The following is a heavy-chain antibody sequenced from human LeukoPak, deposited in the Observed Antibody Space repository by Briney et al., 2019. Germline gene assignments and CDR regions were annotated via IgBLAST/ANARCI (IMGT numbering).Heavy chain of an antibody. D-gene: IGHD3-10*01. CDR3: ARGGLLQKYNCFDP. Sequence: WASVKVSCKASGYTFTNYYMQWVRQAPGQGLEWIGIINPSPGSTTYAQKFQGRVTMTRDTSTSTVYMELSSLRSEGTAVYYCARGGLLQKYNCFDPWGQGTLVTVSS. V-gene: IGHV1-46*01. CDR1: GYTFTNYY. CDR2: INPSPGST. J-gene: IGHJ5*02.